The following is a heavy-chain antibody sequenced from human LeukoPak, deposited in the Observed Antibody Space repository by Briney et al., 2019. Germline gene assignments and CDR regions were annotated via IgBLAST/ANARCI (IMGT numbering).Heavy chain of an antibody. V-gene: IGHV3-7*01. Sequence: GGSLRLSCAVSGFTFSRYWMSWVRLAPGKGLEWVANMNQDGSEKYYVDSVKGRFTISRDNAKNSLFLQVNSLRAEDTGVYYCARDGAARGSGSFGDWGQGTLVTVSS. D-gene: IGHD3-10*01. J-gene: IGHJ4*02. CDR3: ARDGAARGSGSFGD. CDR1: GFTFSRYW. CDR2: MNQDGSEK.